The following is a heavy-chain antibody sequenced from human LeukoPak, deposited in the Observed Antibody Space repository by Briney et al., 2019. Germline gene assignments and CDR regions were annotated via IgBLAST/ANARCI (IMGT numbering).Heavy chain of an antibody. D-gene: IGHD6-13*01. CDR2: ISWDGGST. CDR1: GFTFDDYA. CDR3: AKGVGRTGYSSSWYMVY. J-gene: IGHJ4*02. V-gene: IGHV3-43D*03. Sequence: PGGSLRLSCAASGFTFDDYAMHWVRQAPGKGLEWVSLISWDGGSTYYADSVKGRFTISRGNSKNSLYLQMNSLRAEDTALYYCAKGVGRTGYSSSWYMVYWGQGTLVTVSS.